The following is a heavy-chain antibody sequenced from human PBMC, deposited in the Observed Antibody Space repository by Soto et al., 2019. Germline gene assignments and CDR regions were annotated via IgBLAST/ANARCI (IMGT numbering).Heavy chain of an antibody. V-gene: IGHV4-34*01. Sequence: SETLSLTCAVYGGSFSGYYWSWIRQPPGKGRDGIAESNRCGKTFYTPSLQSRVSISVDTPKNQLSLSLTHVTAADTAVYSCVRCGRSCEIDQCYPWFDRWGRGTLVTVSS. J-gene: IGHJ5*02. CDR1: GGSFSGYY. D-gene: IGHD2-2*01. CDR3: VRCGRSCEIDQCYPWFDR. CDR2: SNRCGKT.